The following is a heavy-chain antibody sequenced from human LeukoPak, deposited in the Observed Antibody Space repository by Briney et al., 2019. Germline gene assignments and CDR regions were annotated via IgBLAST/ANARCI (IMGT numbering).Heavy chain of an antibody. CDR3: ARDLGKYSSGWFDY. J-gene: IGHJ4*02. CDR2: INAGNGNT. CDR1: GYTFTSYA. D-gene: IGHD6-19*01. V-gene: IGHV1-3*01. Sequence: ASVKVPCKASGYTFTSYAMHWVRQAPGQRLEWMGWINAGNGNTKYSQKFQGRVTITRDTSASTAYMELSSLRSEDTAVYYCARDLGKYSSGWFDYWGQGTLVTVSS.